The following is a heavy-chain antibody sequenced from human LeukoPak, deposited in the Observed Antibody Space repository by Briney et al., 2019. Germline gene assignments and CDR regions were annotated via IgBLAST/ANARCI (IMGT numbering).Heavy chain of an antibody. CDR2: IYYSGST. D-gene: IGHD1-14*01. Sequence: PSETLSLTCTVSGGSISSGDYYWSWIRQPPGKGLEWIGYIYYSGSTNYNPSLKSRVTISVDTSKNQFSLKLSSVTTADTAVYYCARGGQGSSRTASFDYWGQGTLVTVSS. V-gene: IGHV4-30-4*08. CDR1: GGSISSGDYY. J-gene: IGHJ4*02. CDR3: ARGGQGSSRTASFDY.